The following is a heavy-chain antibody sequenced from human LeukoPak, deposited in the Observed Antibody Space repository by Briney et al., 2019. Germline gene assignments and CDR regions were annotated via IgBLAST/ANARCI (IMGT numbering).Heavy chain of an antibody. Sequence: GGSLRLSCAASGFTFSSYEMNWVRQAPGKGLEWVSYISSSGSTIYYADSVKGRFTISRDNAKNSLYLQMNSLRAEDTAVYYCAGRVKYYYGMDVWGHGTTVTVSS. CDR1: GFTFSSYE. D-gene: IGHD2-15*01. CDR2: ISSSGSTI. J-gene: IGHJ6*02. CDR3: AGRVKYYYGMDV. V-gene: IGHV3-48*03.